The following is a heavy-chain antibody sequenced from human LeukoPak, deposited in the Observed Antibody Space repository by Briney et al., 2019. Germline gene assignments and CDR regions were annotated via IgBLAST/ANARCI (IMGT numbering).Heavy chain of an antibody. V-gene: IGHV3-74*01. Sequence: PGGSLRLSCAASGFTFSSYWMHWVRQAPGKGLVWVSRINSDGSTTTYADSVKGRFTISRDNSRHTLYLQMNSLRAEDTAVYYCAKRSGGPSPFDYWGQGTLVTVSS. D-gene: IGHD3-3*01. CDR1: GFTFSSYW. J-gene: IGHJ4*02. CDR3: AKRSGGPSPFDY. CDR2: INSDGSTT.